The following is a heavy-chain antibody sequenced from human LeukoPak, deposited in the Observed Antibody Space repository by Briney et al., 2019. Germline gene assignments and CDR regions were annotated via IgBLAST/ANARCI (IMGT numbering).Heavy chain of an antibody. CDR1: GFSFSSYA. CDR2: MSSSDDGR. CDR3: AKDRMVRGVIKAVDY. V-gene: IGHV3-23*01. J-gene: IGHJ4*02. Sequence: GGSLRLSCATSGFSFSSYAMSWVRQAPGKGLEWVSAMSSSDDGRYYAASVRGRFTISRDTSRSTLYLQMNSLRAEDAAVYYCAKDRMVRGVIKAVDYWGQGTLVTVSS. D-gene: IGHD3-10*01.